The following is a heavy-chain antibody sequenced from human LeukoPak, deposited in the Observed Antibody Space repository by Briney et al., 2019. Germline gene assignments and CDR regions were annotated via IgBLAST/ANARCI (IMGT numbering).Heavy chain of an antibody. CDR2: INWDDDK. J-gene: IGHJ5*02. V-gene: IGHV2-5*02. Sequence: SGPTLVNPTQTLTLTCTFSGFSLSTSGVCVGWIRQPPGRALEWLALINWDDDKRYSPSLKSRLTITKDTSKNQVFLTMTNMDTVDTATYYCAHWVIDPTDVDIVATAPWTWGQGTLVTVSS. CDR1: GFSLSTSGVC. CDR3: AHWVIDPTDVDIVATAPWT. D-gene: IGHD5-12*01.